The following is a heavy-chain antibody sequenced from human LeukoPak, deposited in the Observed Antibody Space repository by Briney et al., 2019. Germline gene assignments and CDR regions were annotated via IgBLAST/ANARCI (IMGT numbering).Heavy chain of an antibody. CDR1: GGSFSGHY. D-gene: IGHD3-10*01. J-gene: IGHJ6*03. CDR3: ARGRITMVRVYRYYMDV. V-gene: IGHV4-34*01. CDR2: INHSGST. Sequence: SETLSLTCAVYGGSFSGHYWSWIRQPPGKGLEWIGEINHSGSTNYNPSPKSRVTISVDTSKNQFSLKLSSVTAADTAVYYCARGRITMVRVYRYYMDVWGKGTTVTVSS.